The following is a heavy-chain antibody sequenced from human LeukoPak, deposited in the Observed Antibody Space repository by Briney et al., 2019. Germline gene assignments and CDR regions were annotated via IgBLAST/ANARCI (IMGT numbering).Heavy chain of an antibody. V-gene: IGHV3-7*03. Sequence: RGSLRLSCAASGFTFSSYWMSWVRQAPGKGLEWVANIKQDGSEKYYVDSVKGRFTISRDNAKNSLYLQMNSLRAEDTAVYYCARGYYYDSSGYYYWGQGTLVTVSS. CDR3: ARGYYYDSSGYYY. CDR1: GFTFSSYW. CDR2: IKQDGSEK. J-gene: IGHJ4*02. D-gene: IGHD3-22*01.